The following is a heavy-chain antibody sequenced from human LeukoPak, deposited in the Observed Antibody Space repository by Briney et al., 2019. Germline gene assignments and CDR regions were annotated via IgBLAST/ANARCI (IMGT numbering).Heavy chain of an antibody. CDR3: ARAGLRAAAGTAPNY. CDR1: GYTFTSYD. D-gene: IGHD6-13*01. Sequence: ASVKVSCKASGYTFTSYDINWVRQATGQGLQWMGWMNPNSGNTGYAQKFQGGVTMTRNTSISTAYMELSSLRSDDTAVYYSARAGLRAAAGTAPNYWGQGTLVTVSS. V-gene: IGHV1-8*01. J-gene: IGHJ4*02. CDR2: MNPNSGNT.